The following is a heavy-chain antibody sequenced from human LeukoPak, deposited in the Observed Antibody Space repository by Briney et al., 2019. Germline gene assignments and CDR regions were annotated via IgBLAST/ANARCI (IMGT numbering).Heavy chain of an antibody. V-gene: IGHV3-23*01. CDR3: AKDGYSNSWHRRSKNWFHP. J-gene: IGHJ5*02. D-gene: IGHD6-13*01. CDR2: ISGSGGST. CDR1: GFTFSSYA. Sequence: GGSLRLSCAASGFTFSSYAMSWVRQAPGKGLEWVSAISGSGGSTYYADSVKGRFTISRDNSKNTLYLQMNSLRAEDTAVYYCAKDGYSNSWHRRSKNWFHPWGQGTLVTVSS.